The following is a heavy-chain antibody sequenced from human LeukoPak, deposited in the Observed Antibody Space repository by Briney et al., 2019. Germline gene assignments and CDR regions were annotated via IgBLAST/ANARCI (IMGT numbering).Heavy chain of an antibody. J-gene: IGHJ5*02. CDR3: AKEVTTSRA. V-gene: IGHV3-30*02. CDR2: IRSDGVTK. Sequence: GGSLRLSCAASGFTFSDYGMHWVRQAPGKGLEWVAFIRSDGVTKYYADSVKGRFTISRDNSKNTLDLQMNRLRSEDTAVYYCAKEVTTSRAWGQGTLVTVSS. D-gene: IGHD4-11*01. CDR1: GFTFSDYG.